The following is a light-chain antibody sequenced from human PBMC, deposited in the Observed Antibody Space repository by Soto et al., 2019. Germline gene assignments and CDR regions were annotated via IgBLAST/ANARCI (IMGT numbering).Light chain of an antibody. CDR1: SSDVGGYNY. CDR3: SSYSGSNNLV. V-gene: IGLV2-8*01. J-gene: IGLJ1*01. CDR2: EIN. Sequence: QSVLTQPPSASGSPGQSVTISCTGTSSDVGGYNYVSWYQQHPGKAPKLMIYEINKRPSGVPDRFSGSKSGNTASLTVSGLQAEDEADYYCSSYSGSNNLVFGTGTKLTLL.